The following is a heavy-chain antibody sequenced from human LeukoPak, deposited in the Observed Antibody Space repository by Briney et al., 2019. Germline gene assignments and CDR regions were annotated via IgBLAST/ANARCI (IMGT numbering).Heavy chain of an antibody. CDR2: IYYSGST. V-gene: IGHV4-59*01. Sequence: PSETLSLTCTASGGSISSYYWSWIRQPPGKGLEWIGYIYYSGSTNYNPSLKSRVTISVDTSKNQFSLKLSSVTAADTAVYYCACGYSYGTFDYWGQGTLVTVSS. CDR3: ACGYSYGTFDY. J-gene: IGHJ4*02. CDR1: GGSISSYY. D-gene: IGHD5-18*01.